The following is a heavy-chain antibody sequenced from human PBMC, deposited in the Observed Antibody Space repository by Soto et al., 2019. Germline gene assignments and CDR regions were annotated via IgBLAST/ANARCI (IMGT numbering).Heavy chain of an antibody. Sequence: SETLSLTCALSGGSISSGGYSWSWIRQPPGKGLEWIGYIYYSGSTYYNPSLKSRVTISVDTSKNQFSLKLSSVTAADTAVYSCASGFPTVVTVAYWGQGTLVTCSS. CDR2: IYYSGST. D-gene: IGHD4-17*01. CDR1: GGSISSGGYS. CDR3: ASGFPTVVTVAY. J-gene: IGHJ4*02. V-gene: IGHV4-30-2*01.